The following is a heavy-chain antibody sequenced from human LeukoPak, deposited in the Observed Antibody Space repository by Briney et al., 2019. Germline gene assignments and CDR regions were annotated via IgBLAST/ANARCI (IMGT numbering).Heavy chain of an antibody. J-gene: IGHJ4*02. CDR2: ISGTGGST. CDR1: GFIFSNYA. V-gene: IGHV3-23*01. D-gene: IGHD6-13*01. Sequence: GGSLRLSCAASGFIFSNYAMSWVRQAPGKGLEWVSSISGTGGSTYYADSVKGRFTISRDNSNNTLFLQMNSLRAEDTAVYYCSTSPSFGSSWYQFNYWGQGALVIVSS. CDR3: STSPSFGSSWYQFNY.